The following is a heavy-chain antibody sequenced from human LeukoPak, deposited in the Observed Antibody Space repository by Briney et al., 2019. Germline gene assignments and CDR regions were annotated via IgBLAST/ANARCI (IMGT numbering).Heavy chain of an antibody. CDR2: IHSGGRA. J-gene: IGHJ6*04. Sequence: GGSLRLSCAASGFSVSSNYMTWVRQAPGRGLEWVSVIHSGGRAYYADSVKGRFTTSRDNSKNTLDLQMNSLSVEDTAVYYCVGVETITMVRGASGDVWGKGTTVTVSS. CDR1: GFSVSSNY. V-gene: IGHV3-66*02. CDR3: VGVETITMVRGASGDV. D-gene: IGHD3-10*01.